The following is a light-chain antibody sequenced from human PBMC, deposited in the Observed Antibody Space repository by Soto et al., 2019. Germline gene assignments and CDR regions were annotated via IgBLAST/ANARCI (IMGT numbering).Light chain of an antibody. CDR1: QSVSSN. J-gene: IGKJ4*01. CDR3: QHSNTALPGT. V-gene: IGKV3-15*01. Sequence: SQCSRSLSRGRVSFLVCAVSQSVSSNLAWYQQTPGQAPRLLIYGASIRDAGIPVRFSGSGSETDFTLTITSLQSEDFATSYRQHSNTALPGTFGRGTQVDI. CDR2: GAS.